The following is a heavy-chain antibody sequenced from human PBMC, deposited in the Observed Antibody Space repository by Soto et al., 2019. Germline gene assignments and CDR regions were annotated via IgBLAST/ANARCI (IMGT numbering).Heavy chain of an antibody. V-gene: IGHV1-69*13. D-gene: IGHD3-22*01. CDR3: ARGSSYYDSSGYYYFH. CDR2: IIPIFGTA. CDR1: GGTFSSYA. Sequence: GASVKVSCKASGGTFSSYAISWVRQAPGQGLEWMGGIIPIFGTANYAQKFQGRVTITADESTSTAYMELSSLRSEDTAVYYCARGSSYYDSSGYYYFHWGQGTLVTVSS. J-gene: IGHJ4*02.